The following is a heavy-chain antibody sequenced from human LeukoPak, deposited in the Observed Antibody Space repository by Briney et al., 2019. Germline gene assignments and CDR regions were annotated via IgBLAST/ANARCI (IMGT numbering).Heavy chain of an antibody. D-gene: IGHD4-17*01. V-gene: IGHV1-69*05. CDR3: AHTVTMMYYFDY. J-gene: IGHJ4*02. CDR1: GGTFSSDA. CDR2: IIPIFGTA. Sequence: ASVKVSCKASGGTFSSDAISWLRQAPGQGLEWMGGIIPIFGTANYAQKFQGRVTITTDESTSTAYMELSSLRSEDTAVYYCAHTVTMMYYFDYWGQGTLVTVSS.